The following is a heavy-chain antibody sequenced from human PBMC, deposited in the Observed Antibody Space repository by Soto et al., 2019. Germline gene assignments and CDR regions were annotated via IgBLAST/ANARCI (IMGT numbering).Heavy chain of an antibody. CDR1: GFTFSSYA. V-gene: IGHV3-23*01. Sequence: GGSLRLSCAASGFTFSSYAMSWVRQAPGKGLEWVSAISGSGGSTYYADSVKGRFTISRDNSKNTLYLQMNSLRAEDTAVYYCAKIQLAIWFVDFASKKNFDRAEFDYWGQGTLVTVSS. CDR2: ISGSGGST. J-gene: IGHJ4*02. D-gene: IGHD3-10*01. CDR3: AKIQLAIWFVDFASKKNFDRAEFDY.